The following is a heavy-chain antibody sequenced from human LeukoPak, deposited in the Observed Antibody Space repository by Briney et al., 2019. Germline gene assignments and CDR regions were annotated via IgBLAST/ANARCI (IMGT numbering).Heavy chain of an antibody. CDR3: AREGMDV. CDR2: IYYSGST. CDR1: VGSISSGGYY. J-gene: IGHJ6*04. V-gene: IGHV4-31*03. Sequence: SQTLSLTCTVPVGSISSGGYYSSWIRQHPGKGLEWIGYIYYSGSTYYNPSLKSRVTISVDTSKNQFALKLSSVTAADTAVYYCAREGMDVWGKGTTVTVSS.